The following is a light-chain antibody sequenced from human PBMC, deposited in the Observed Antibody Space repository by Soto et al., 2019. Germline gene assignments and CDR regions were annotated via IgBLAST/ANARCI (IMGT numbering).Light chain of an antibody. CDR2: EVS. J-gene: IGLJ3*02. CDR3: CSYAGSRTWV. Sequence: QSVPIQPASVSGSPGQSITISCTGTNSDIDLFSLVSWYQKYPDQAPKLILYEVSKWPSGIPHRFSGSKSGNTASLTISGPQAEDEADYYCCSYAGSRTWVFGGGTKVTVL. V-gene: IGLV2-23*02. CDR1: NSDIDLFSL.